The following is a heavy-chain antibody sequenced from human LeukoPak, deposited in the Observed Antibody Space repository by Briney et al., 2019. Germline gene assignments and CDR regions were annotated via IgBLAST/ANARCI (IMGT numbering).Heavy chain of an antibody. V-gene: IGHV4-59*02. J-gene: IGHJ4*02. D-gene: IGHD2-2*01. CDR3: ARSTSKWTN. Sequence: SETLSLTCTVSGGSVSTIYWSWIRQPPGKGLEWIGYIYYTGSTNYNPSLKSRVTISVDTSKNQFSLKLSSVTAADTAVYYCARSTSKWTNWGQGTLVTVSS. CDR2: IYYTGST. CDR1: GGSVSTIY.